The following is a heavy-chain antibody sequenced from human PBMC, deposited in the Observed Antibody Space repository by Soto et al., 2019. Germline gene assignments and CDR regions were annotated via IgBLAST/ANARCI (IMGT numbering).Heavy chain of an antibody. J-gene: IGHJ6*02. CDR3: ARGFWGSLDV. Sequence: SETLSLTCTVSGGSITSSSYYWGWIRQPPGKGLEWIGSIIYSGDIMYNPSLQSRLTLFVDTSKNQFSLKLSSVTAADTAVYYCARGFWGSLDVWGQGTTVTVS. CDR2: IIYSGDI. CDR1: GGSITSSSYY. V-gene: IGHV4-39*07. D-gene: IGHD3-16*01.